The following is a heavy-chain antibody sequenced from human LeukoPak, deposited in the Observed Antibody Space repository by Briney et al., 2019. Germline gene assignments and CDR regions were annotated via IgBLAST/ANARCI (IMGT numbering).Heavy chain of an antibody. J-gene: IGHJ3*02. CDR2: MYTSGST. Sequence: PSETLSLTCTVSGSSISRNYWNWIRQPAGKGLEWIGRMYTSGSTNHNPSLKSRVTMSVDTSKNQFSLKLSSVTAADTAVYYCARDLRSSDAFDIWGQGTMVTVSS. CDR1: GSSISRNY. CDR3: ARDLRSSDAFDI. D-gene: IGHD3-16*01. V-gene: IGHV4-4*07.